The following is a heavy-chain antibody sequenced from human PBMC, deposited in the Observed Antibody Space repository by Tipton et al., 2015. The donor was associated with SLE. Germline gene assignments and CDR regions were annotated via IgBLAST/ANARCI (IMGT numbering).Heavy chain of an antibody. J-gene: IGHJ5*02. CDR3: ARATMIVVVMSP. V-gene: IGHV4-30-4*01. CDR2: IYYSGST. D-gene: IGHD3-22*01. Sequence: TLSLTCTVSGGPISSGDYYWSWIRQPPGKGLEWIGYIYYSGSTYYNPSLKSRVTISVDTSKNQFSLKLSSVTAADTAVYYCARATMIVVVMSPWGQGTLVTVSS. CDR1: GGPISSGDYY.